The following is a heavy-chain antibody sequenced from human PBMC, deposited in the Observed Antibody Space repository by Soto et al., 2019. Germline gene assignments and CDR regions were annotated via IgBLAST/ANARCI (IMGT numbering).Heavy chain of an antibody. Sequence: PSETLSLTCAVSGYSISSSNWWGWIRQPPGKGLEWIGYIYYSGSTYYNPSLNSRVTMSADTSKNQFSLKLSSVTAVDTAVYYCARLYSGYDSAFDSWGQGALVTVSS. J-gene: IGHJ4*02. CDR3: ARLYSGYDSAFDS. CDR1: GYSISSSNW. CDR2: IYYSGST. D-gene: IGHD5-12*01. V-gene: IGHV4-28*01.